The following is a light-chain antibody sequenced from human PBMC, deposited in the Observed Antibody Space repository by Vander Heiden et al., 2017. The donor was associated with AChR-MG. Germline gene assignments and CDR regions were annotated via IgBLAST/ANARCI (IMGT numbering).Light chain of an antibody. CDR2: RAA. J-gene: IGKJ2*01. CDR1: QRLTSNY. V-gene: IGKV3-20*01. Sequence: DTELIESQRTLSLSPGERAPLSCSASQRLTSNYLAWFQQKPGQAPTLLIYRAASRATGIPDRFRGSGSGTDFTLTISSLEPEDFAVYYCQQYDSSPPYTFGQGTKLEIK. CDR3: QQYDSSPPYT.